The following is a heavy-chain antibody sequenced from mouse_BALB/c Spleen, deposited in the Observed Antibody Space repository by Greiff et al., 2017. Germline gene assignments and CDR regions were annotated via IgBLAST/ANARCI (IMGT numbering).Heavy chain of an antibody. CDR2: ISSGSSTI. V-gene: IGHV5-17*02. Sequence: EVKLMESGGGLVQPGGSRKLSCAASGFTFSSFGMHWVRQAPEKGLEWVAYISSGSSTIYNADTVKGRFTFSRDNPKYTLFLQMTSLRSEGKAMYYGARWGDGYSYAVDDWGQGTSGTVSS. D-gene: IGHD2-3*01. CDR1: GFTFSSFG. J-gene: IGHJ4*01. CDR3: ARWGDGYSYAVDD.